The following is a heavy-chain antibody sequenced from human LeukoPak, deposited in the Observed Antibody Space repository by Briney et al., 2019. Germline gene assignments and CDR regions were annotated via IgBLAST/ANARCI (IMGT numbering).Heavy chain of an antibody. Sequence: GGSLRLSCAASGFTFSSYAMSWVRQAPGKGLEWVSAISGSGGSTYYADSVKGRFTISRDNSKNTLYLQMNSLRAEDTAVYYRAKDPLYRGVFDYWGQGTLVTVSS. CDR1: GFTFSSYA. J-gene: IGHJ4*02. V-gene: IGHV3-23*01. D-gene: IGHD3-10*01. CDR3: AKDPLYRGVFDY. CDR2: ISGSGGST.